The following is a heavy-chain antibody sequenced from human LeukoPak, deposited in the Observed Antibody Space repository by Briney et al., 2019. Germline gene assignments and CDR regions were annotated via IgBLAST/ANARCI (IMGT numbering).Heavy chain of an antibody. J-gene: IGHJ4*02. D-gene: IGHD1-26*01. V-gene: IGHV1-69*05. CDR3: ARGRFTIPGATMEEGRFDY. CDR2: IIPIFGTA. CDR1: GGTFSSYA. Sequence: SVKVSCKASGGTFSSYAISWVRQAPGQGLEWMGRIIPIFGTANYAQKFQGRVTITTDESTSTAYMELSSLRSEDTAVYYCARGRFTIPGATMEEGRFDYWGQGTLVTVSS.